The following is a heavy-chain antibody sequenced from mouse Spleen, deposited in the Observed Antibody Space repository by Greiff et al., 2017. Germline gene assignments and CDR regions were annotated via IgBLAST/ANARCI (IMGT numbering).Heavy chain of an antibody. CDR1: GYTFTSYW. D-gene: IGHD2-4*01. CDR2: INPSSGYT. V-gene: IGHV1-7*01. CDR3: ARAYDYDGAWFAY. J-gene: IGHJ3*01. Sequence: VQVVESGAELAKPGASVKLSCKASGYTFTSYWMHWVKQRPGQGLEWIGYINPSSGYTKYNQKFKDKATLTADKSSSTAYMQLSSLTYEDSAVYYCARAYDYDGAWFAYWGQGTLVTVSA.